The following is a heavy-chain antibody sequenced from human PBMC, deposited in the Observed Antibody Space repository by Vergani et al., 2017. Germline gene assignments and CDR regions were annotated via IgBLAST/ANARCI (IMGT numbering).Heavy chain of an antibody. D-gene: IGHD6-19*01. CDR2: LSASDRRT. Sequence: EVQLVESGGGLVKPGGSLRLSCAASGFTFSDFSMSWVRQAPGKGLEWVSTLSASDRRTHYADSVKGRFTISRDISKNTLFLHMNSLRPEDTAVYYCAKVGRSEVAGTFGAFDIWGQGTMVTVSS. CDR1: GFTFSDFS. V-gene: IGHV3-23*04. J-gene: IGHJ3*02. CDR3: AKVGRSEVAGTFGAFDI.